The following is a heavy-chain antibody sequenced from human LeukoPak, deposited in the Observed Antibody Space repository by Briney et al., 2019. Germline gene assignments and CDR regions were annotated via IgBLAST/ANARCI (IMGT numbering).Heavy chain of an antibody. CDR3: AKDYISAWYWWDS. V-gene: IGHV3-23*01. CDR2: ISGSDGRT. D-gene: IGHD2-15*01. Sequence: QPGGSLRLSCAVSGFTFSSYAMTWVRQAPGKGLEWVSGISGSDGRTYYADSVKGRFTISRDNSKNTLYLHMNSLRAEDTAVYYCAKDYISAWYWWDSWGQGTLVTVSS. CDR1: GFTFSSYA. J-gene: IGHJ5*01.